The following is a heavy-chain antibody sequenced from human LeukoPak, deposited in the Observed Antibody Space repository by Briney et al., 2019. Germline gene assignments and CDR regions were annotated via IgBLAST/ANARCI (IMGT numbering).Heavy chain of an antibody. CDR2: IYHSGST. V-gene: IGHV4-4*02. Sequence: SGTLSLTCAVSGGSISSSNWWSWVRQPPGKGLEWIGEIYHSGSTNYNPSLKSRVTISMDTSKNQFSLRLSSVTAADTAVYYCASYYASGVSAYDYFGMDVWGKGTTVTVSS. CDR3: ASYYASGVSAYDYFGMDV. J-gene: IGHJ6*04. CDR1: GGSISSSNW. D-gene: IGHD3-10*01.